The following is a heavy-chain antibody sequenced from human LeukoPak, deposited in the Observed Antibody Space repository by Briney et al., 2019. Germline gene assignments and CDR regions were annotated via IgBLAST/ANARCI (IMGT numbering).Heavy chain of an antibody. D-gene: IGHD4-23*01. Sequence: SVKVSCKASGGTFSSYAISWVRQAPGQGLEWMGRIIPILGIANYAQKFQGRVTITADKSTSTAYMELSSLRSEDTAVYYCAREVDGGNSALYNWFDPWGQGTLVTVSS. CDR3: AREVDGGNSALYNWFDP. CDR1: GGTFSSYA. CDR2: IIPILGIA. V-gene: IGHV1-69*04. J-gene: IGHJ5*02.